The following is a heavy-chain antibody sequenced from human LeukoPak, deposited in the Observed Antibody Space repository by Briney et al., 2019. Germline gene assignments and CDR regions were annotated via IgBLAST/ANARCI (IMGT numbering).Heavy chain of an antibody. Sequence: EAGGSLRLSCTASGFTFGDYAMSWVRQAPGKGLEWVGFIRSKAYGGTTEYAASVKGRFTISRDDSKSIAYLQMNSLKTEDTAVYYCTRDDDIVATIPEPKEFDYWGQGTLVAVSS. J-gene: IGHJ4*02. CDR3: TRDDDIVATIPEPKEFDY. CDR2: IRSKAYGGTT. D-gene: IGHD5-12*01. V-gene: IGHV3-49*04. CDR1: GFTFGDYA.